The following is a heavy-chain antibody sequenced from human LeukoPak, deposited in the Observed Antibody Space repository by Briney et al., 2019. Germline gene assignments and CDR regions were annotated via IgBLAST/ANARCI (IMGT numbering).Heavy chain of an antibody. V-gene: IGHV1-18*01. CDR2: ISAYNGNT. CDR3: ARDRSSNRYCSSTSCYQDDAFDI. Sequence: GASVKVSCKASGYTFTSYGISWVRQAPGQGLEWMGWISAYNGNTNYAQKLQGRVTMTTDTSTSTAYMELTSLRSDDTAVYYCARDRSSNRYCSSTSCYQDDAFDIWGQGTMVTVSS. D-gene: IGHD2-2*01. J-gene: IGHJ3*02. CDR1: GYTFTSYG.